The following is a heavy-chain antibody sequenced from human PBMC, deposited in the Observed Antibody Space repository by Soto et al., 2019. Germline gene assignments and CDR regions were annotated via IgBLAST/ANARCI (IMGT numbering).Heavy chain of an antibody. CDR1: GGSFSGYY. CDR2: INHSGST. J-gene: IGHJ4*02. V-gene: IGHV4-34*01. Sequence: SETLSLTCAVYGGSFSGYYWSWIRQPPGKGLEWIGEINHSGSTNYNPSLKSRVTISVDTSKNQFSLKLSSVTAADTAVYYCAITGAVAGIDYWGQGTLVTVSS. CDR3: AITGAVAGIDY. D-gene: IGHD6-19*01.